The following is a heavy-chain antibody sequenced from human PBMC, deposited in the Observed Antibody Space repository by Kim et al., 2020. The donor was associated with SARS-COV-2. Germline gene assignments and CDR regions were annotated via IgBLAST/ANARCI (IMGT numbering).Heavy chain of an antibody. CDR3: ARDVGRLFIAAAPYYFDY. J-gene: IGHJ4*02. CDR1: GGSISSSSYY. CDR2: IYSSGST. Sequence: SETLSLTCTVSGGSISSSSYYWGWLRQPPGKGLEWIGSIYSSGSTYYNPPLKRRVTISVDTSKNQFSMLLSSVTAADTAVYYCARDVGRLFIAAAPYYFDYWGQGALVTASS. V-gene: IGHV4-39*02. D-gene: IGHD6-13*01.